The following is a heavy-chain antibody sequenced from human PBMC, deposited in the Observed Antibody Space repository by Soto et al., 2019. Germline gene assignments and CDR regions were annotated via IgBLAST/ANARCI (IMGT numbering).Heavy chain of an antibody. J-gene: IGHJ4*02. D-gene: IGHD3-3*02. CDR1: GSSINSSGYY. CDR3: ARLPSRHLVDY. V-gene: IGHV4-39*01. Sequence: SETLSLTCTVSGSSINSSGYYCGWIRQPPGKGLELIGSMFYGVSTYYNPSLKSRVTVSVDTSKNQFSLNLRSVTAADTAVYYCARLPSRHLVDYWGQGTLVTVSS. CDR2: MFYGVST.